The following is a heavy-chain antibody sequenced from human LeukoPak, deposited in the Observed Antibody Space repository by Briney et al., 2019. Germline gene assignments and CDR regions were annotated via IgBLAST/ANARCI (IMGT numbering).Heavy chain of an antibody. J-gene: IGHJ3*02. D-gene: IGHD4-17*01. CDR1: GGSISSGSYY. CDR3: ARDLTRVTTRGAFDI. V-gene: IGHV4-39*07. CDR2: INHSGST. Sequence: SETLSLTCTVSGGSISSGSYYWSWIRQPPGKGLEWIGEINHSGSTNYNPSLKSRVTISVDTSKNQFSLKLSSVTAADTAVYYCARDLTRVTTRGAFDIWAKGQWSPSLQ.